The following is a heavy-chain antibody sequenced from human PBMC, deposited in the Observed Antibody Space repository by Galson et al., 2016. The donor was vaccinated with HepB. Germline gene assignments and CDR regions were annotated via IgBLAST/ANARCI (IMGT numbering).Heavy chain of an antibody. CDR2: IKSKTDGGTT. V-gene: IGHV3-15*01. CDR3: TTIPQIGIAVAGNGYYYGMDV. Sequence: SLRLSCAASGFTFSNAWMSWVRQAPGKGLEWVGRIKSKTDGGTTDYAAPVKGRFTISRDDSKNTLYLQMNSLKTEDTAVYYCTTIPQIGIAVAGNGYYYGMDVWGQGTTVTVSS. J-gene: IGHJ6*02. D-gene: IGHD6-19*01. CDR1: GFTFSNAW.